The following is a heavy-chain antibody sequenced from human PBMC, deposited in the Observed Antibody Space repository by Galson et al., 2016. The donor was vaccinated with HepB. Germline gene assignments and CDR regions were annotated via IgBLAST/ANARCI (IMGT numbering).Heavy chain of an antibody. Sequence: SETLSLTCGVNGGSFSGYRWMWIRQPPGKGLEWIGEVDLGGNTNYNPSLKSRVNLSVDMSKKQFTLELTSVTAADTGIYYCARGTYYDSATRFDSWGQGTPVTIAS. CDR1: GGSFSGYR. D-gene: IGHD3-3*01. CDR3: ARGTYYDSATRFDS. V-gene: IGHV4-34*01. J-gene: IGHJ5*01. CDR2: VDLGGNT.